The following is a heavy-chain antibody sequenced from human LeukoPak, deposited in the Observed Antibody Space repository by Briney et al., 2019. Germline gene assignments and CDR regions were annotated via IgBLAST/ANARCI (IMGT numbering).Heavy chain of an antibody. V-gene: IGHV1-69*01. D-gene: IGHD3-3*01. Sequence: SVKVSCKASGGTFSSYAISWVRQAPGQGLEWMEGIIPIFGTANYAQKFQGRVTITADESTSTAYMELSSLRSEDTAVYYCARAQYYDFWSGLLSNYYYYGMDVWGQGTTVTVSS. CDR2: IIPIFGTA. CDR3: ARAQYYDFWSGLLSNYYYYGMDV. CDR1: GGTFSSYA. J-gene: IGHJ6*02.